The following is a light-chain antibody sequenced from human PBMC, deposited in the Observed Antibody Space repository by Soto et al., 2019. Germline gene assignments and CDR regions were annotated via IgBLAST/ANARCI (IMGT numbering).Light chain of an antibody. V-gene: IGKV3-15*01. CDR3: QQYGSSPRT. J-gene: IGKJ1*01. CDR2: GAS. Sequence: EIVMTQSPATLSVSPGEGATLSCRASQSVSSKLAWYQQKPGQAPRLLIYGASTRATGIPARFSGSGSGTEFTLTISRLEPEDFAVFYCQQYGSSPRTVGQGTKVDIK. CDR1: QSVSSK.